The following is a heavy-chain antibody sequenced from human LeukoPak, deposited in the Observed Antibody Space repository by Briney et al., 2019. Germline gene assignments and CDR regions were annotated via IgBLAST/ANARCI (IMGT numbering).Heavy chain of an antibody. J-gene: IGHJ4*02. CDR1: GFTFSTYS. Sequence: PGGSLRLSCAASGFTFSTYSMNWVRQAPGKGLEWVSSIRTSSTYIYYADSVKGRFTISRDNAKNSLYLQMNSLRAEDTAVYYCAASAPRDYWGQGTLVTVSS. CDR2: IRTSSTYI. CDR3: AASAPRDY. V-gene: IGHV3-21*01.